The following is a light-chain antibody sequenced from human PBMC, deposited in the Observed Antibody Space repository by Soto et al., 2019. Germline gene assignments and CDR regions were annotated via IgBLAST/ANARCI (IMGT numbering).Light chain of an antibody. CDR2: DAS. V-gene: IGKV3-11*01. J-gene: IGKJ1*01. CDR3: QQRSNLPQT. Sequence: EIVLTQSPATLSLSPGERATLSCRASQSVSSYLAWYQQKPGQAPRLLIYDASNRATGIPARFSGSGSGTDFTLVIRGVELYDFGVYYCQQRSNLPQTFGQGLKVEIK. CDR1: QSVSSY.